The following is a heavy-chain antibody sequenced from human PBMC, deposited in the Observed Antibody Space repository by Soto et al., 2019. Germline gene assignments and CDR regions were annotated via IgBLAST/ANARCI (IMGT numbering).Heavy chain of an antibody. D-gene: IGHD3-16*01. CDR2: IKSITDGETT. J-gene: IGHJ4*02. CDR1: GFTFTKAW. Sequence: EVQLVESGGGLVKPGGSLRLSCAASGFTFTKAWMNWVRQAPGKGLEWVGHIKSITDGETTDYAAPVKGRFTISRDDPKNTLYLQMTNLKTEDTAVYYCATMGSYWGQGTLVTVSS. V-gene: IGHV3-15*07. CDR3: ATMGSY.